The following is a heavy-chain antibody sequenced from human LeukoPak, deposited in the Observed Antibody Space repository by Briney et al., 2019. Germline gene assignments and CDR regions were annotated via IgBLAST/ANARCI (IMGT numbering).Heavy chain of an antibody. J-gene: IGHJ4*02. V-gene: IGHV5-51*01. Sequence: GESLKISCKGFGYSFTSYWIGWVGQMPGKGLEWMGIIYPGDSDTRYSPSFQGQVTISADKSISTAYLQWSSLKASDTAMYYCARSPRILGFDYWGQGTLVTVSS. D-gene: IGHD2-15*01. CDR1: GYSFTSYW. CDR2: IYPGDSDT. CDR3: ARSPRILGFDY.